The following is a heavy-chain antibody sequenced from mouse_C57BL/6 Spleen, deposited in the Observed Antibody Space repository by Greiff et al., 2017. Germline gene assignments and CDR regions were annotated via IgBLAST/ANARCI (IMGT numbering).Heavy chain of an antibody. CDR3: AYGYDRGYYAMDD. CDR2: IDPEDGET. Sequence: EVKLMESGAELVKPGASVKLSCTASGFNIKDYYMHWVKQRTEQGLEWIGRIDPEDGETKYAPKFQGKATITADTSSNTAYLQLSSLTSEDTAVYYCAYGYDRGYYAMDDWGQGTSVTVSS. J-gene: IGHJ4*01. D-gene: IGHD2-2*01. V-gene: IGHV14-2*01. CDR1: GFNIKDYY.